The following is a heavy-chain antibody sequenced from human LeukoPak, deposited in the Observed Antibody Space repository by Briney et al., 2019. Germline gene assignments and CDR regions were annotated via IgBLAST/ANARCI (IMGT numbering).Heavy chain of an antibody. CDR3: AKETVAAPPIDY. V-gene: IGHV3-23*01. CDR2: ISGSAYST. CDR1: GFTFSSYA. J-gene: IGHJ4*02. D-gene: IGHD6-19*01. Sequence: GGSLRLSCAASGFTFSSYAMSWVRQAPGKGLEWVSAISGSAYSTYYADSVKGRFTISRDNSKNTLYLQMNSLRAEGTAVYYCAKETVAAPPIDYWGQGTLVTVSS.